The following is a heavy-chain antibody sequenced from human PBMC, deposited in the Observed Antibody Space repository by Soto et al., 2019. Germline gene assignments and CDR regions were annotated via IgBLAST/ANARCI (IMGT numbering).Heavy chain of an antibody. CDR3: ARGGLQHALDV. J-gene: IGHJ6*02. D-gene: IGHD6-13*01. CDR2: VNNDGTDT. CDR1: GFTFSNYW. V-gene: IGHV3-74*03. Sequence: EVQLVESGGGLVQPGGSLRLSCAASGFTFSNYWMYWVRQAPGKGLVWVSRVNNDGTDTTHADSVKGRFTISRDNAENTSYLQMTSLRAEDTAVYDCARGGLQHALDVWGQGSTVTVSS.